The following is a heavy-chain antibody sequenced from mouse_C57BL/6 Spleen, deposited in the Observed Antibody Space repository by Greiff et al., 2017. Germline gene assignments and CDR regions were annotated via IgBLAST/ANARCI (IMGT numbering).Heavy chain of an antibody. J-gene: IGHJ3*01. D-gene: IGHD3-1*01. CDR1: GYSITSGYY. CDR2: ISYDGSN. Sequence: EVKLMESGPGLVKPSQSLSLTCSVTGYSITSGYYWNWIRQFPGNKLERMGYISYDGSNNYNPSLKNRISITRDTSKNQLFLKLNSVTTEDTATYYCARDRDSWFAYWGKGTLVTVSA. V-gene: IGHV3-6*01. CDR3: ARDRDSWFAY.